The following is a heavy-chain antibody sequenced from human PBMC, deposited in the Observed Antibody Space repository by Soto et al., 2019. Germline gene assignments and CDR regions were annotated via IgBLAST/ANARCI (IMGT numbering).Heavy chain of an antibody. J-gene: IGHJ3*02. Sequence: EVQLVESGGGLIQPGGSLRLSCAASGFTVSSNYLSWVRQAPGKGLEWVSVIYSGGSTYYADSVKGRFTISRDNSKNTLYLQMSSLRAEETAVYYCARAYGSGNGGAFDIWGQGTMVTVSS. CDR1: GFTVSSNY. CDR2: IYSGGST. V-gene: IGHV3-53*01. D-gene: IGHD3-10*01. CDR3: ARAYGSGNGGAFDI.